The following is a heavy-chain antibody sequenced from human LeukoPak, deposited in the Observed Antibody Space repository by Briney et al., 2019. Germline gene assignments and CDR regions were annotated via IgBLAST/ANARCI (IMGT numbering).Heavy chain of an antibody. CDR2: IISSSSTI. CDR3: ARPTTYGDYDC. J-gene: IGHJ4*02. V-gene: IGHV3-48*01. Sequence: GGSLRLSCAASGFTFSSYSMNWVRQAPGKGLEWVSYIISSSSTIYYAVSVKGQFTISRDNAKNSLYLQMNSLRAEDTAVYYCARPTTYGDYDCWGQGTLVTVSS. D-gene: IGHD4-17*01. CDR1: GFTFSSYS.